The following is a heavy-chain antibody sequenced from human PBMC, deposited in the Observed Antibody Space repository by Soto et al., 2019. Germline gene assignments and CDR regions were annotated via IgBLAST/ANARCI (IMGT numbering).Heavy chain of an antibody. CDR1: AGSISSGTYY. Sequence: QVQLQESGPGLVKPSQTLSLTCTVSAGSISSGTYYWNWIRQHPGKGLEWIGYMYYSGTTYYNPSLQSRVTKAGDTSKNQFSLKLSSVTVADTAVYYCARGNDFRTGWFDPWGQGIMVTVSS. V-gene: IGHV4-31*03. CDR3: ARGNDFRTGWFDP. J-gene: IGHJ5*02. CDR2: MYYSGTT. D-gene: IGHD4-4*01.